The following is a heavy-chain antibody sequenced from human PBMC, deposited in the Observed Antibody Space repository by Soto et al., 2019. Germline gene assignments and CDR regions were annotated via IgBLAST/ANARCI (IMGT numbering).Heavy chain of an antibody. CDR3: ARDRGFYCSSTSCHYSYYFDY. D-gene: IGHD2-2*01. CDR1: GYTFTGYY. J-gene: IGHJ4*02. V-gene: IGHV1-2*02. Sequence: GASVKVSCKASGYTFTGYYMHGVRQAPGQGLEWMGWINPNSGGTNYAQKFQGRVTMTRDTSISTAYMGLSRLRSDDTAVYYCARDRGFYCSSTSCHYSYYFDYWGQGTLVTVSS. CDR2: INPNSGGT.